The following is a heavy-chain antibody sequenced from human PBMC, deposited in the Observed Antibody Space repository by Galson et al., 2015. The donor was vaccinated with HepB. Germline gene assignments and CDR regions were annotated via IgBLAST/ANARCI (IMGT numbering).Heavy chain of an antibody. CDR1: GYTFTSYG. J-gene: IGHJ6*02. V-gene: IGHV1-18*01. CDR2: ISGYDGST. D-gene: IGHD1-7*01. CDR3: ARDSRLELRLNNYYYYGMDV. Sequence: SVKVSCKASGYTFTSYGISWLRQAPGQGLEWMGWISGYDGSTNYPQTLQGRVTMTTDTSTSTGYMELRSLRSDDTAIYYCARDSRLELRLNNYYYYGMDVWGQGTTVTVSS.